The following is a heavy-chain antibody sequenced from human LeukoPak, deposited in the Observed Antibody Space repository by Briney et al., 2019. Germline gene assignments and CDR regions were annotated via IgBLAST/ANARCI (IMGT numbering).Heavy chain of an antibody. Sequence: GGSLRLSCAASGFTFSNYYMSWIRQAPGKGLEWVSYISGGSTYTNYADSVKGRFTISRDNAKNSLYLQMSSLRAEDTAVYYCAKDGDYIDYWGQGTLVTVAS. D-gene: IGHD4-17*01. CDR1: GFTFSNYY. CDR2: ISGGSTYT. J-gene: IGHJ4*02. CDR3: AKDGDYIDY. V-gene: IGHV3-11*05.